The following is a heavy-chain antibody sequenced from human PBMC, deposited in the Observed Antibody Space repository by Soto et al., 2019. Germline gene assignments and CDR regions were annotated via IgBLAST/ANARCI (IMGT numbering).Heavy chain of an antibody. V-gene: IGHV3-23*01. CDR1: GFTFSSDA. J-gene: IGHJ6*02. CDR2: IGESGTPT. Sequence: ELQLLESGGGLVQPGGSLRLSCAASGFTFSSDAMKWVRQAPGKGLEWVSLIGESGTPTYYADSVKGRFTISRDNSGNTLFLEMYSLRAEDTAVYYCARYIPGVRYYGMDVWGQGTTVTVSS. D-gene: IGHD2-2*01. CDR3: ARYIPGVRYYGMDV.